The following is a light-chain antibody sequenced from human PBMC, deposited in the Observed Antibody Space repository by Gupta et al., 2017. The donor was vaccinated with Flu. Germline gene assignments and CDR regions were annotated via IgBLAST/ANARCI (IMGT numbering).Light chain of an antibody. CDR1: QSVSSY. J-gene: IGKJ3*01. CDR3: QLRSNWPPFT. Sequence: EIVLTQSPATLSLSPGERATLSCRASQSVSSYLAWYQQKPGQAPRLLIYDASNRAPGTPARFTGSGSGTDFTLTISSREPEDFAVYYCQLRSNWPPFTFGPGTTLDIK. CDR2: DAS. V-gene: IGKV3-11*01.